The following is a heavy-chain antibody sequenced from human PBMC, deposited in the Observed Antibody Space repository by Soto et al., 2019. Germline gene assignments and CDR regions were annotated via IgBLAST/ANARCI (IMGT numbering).Heavy chain of an antibody. D-gene: IGHD5-12*01. CDR2: FIPILGTI. CDR3: ARGAYDPPYYYFYMDV. CDR1: GGTFSNFI. J-gene: IGHJ6*03. Sequence: QVQLVQSGAEVKKPGSSVRVSCKASGGTFSNFILTWVRQAPGQGLEWMGRFIPILGTITYAQKFQGRVTITADKSSSTAYMELGSLRSEDTAVYYCARGAYDPPYYYFYMDVWGKGTTVTVSS. V-gene: IGHV1-69*08.